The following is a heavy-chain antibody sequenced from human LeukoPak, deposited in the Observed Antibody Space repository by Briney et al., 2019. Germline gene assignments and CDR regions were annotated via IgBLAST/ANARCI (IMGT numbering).Heavy chain of an antibody. CDR3: AKDRYSSSSSFDY. Sequence: GGSLRLSCAASGLTFSSYAMHWVRQAPGKGLEWVAVISYDGSNKYYADSVKGRFTISRDNSKNTLYLQMNSLRAEDTAVYYCAKDRYSSSSSFDYWGQGTLVTVSS. V-gene: IGHV3-30*04. CDR2: ISYDGSNK. J-gene: IGHJ4*02. D-gene: IGHD6-13*01. CDR1: GLTFSSYA.